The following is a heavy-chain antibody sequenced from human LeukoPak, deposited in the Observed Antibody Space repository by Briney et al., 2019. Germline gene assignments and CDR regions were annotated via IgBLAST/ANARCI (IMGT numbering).Heavy chain of an antibody. V-gene: IGHV3-64D*09. CDR3: VKDVGGGYAFDY. Sequence: GGSLRLSCSASGFTFSRYAMHWVRQAPGKGLEYVSGINDNGGRTHYGDSVKGRFSISRDNSKNTLHLQMSTLRAEDTALYYCVKDVGGGYAFDYWGQGILVTVAS. CDR1: GFTFSRYA. D-gene: IGHD1-26*01. J-gene: IGHJ4*02. CDR2: INDNGGRT.